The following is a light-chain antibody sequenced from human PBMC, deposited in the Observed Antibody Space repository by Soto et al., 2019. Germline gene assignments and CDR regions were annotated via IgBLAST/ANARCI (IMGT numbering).Light chain of an antibody. Sequence: EIVLTQSPGTLSLSPGEIATLSCGASQSVSNNYLAWYQQKPGQAPRLLIYGASNRATGIPDRFSGSGSGTEFNLTISSLQPEDFATYYCQQYNSFIWTFGQGTKVDIK. CDR2: GAS. V-gene: IGKV3-20*01. CDR1: QSVSNNY. CDR3: QQYNSFIWT. J-gene: IGKJ1*01.